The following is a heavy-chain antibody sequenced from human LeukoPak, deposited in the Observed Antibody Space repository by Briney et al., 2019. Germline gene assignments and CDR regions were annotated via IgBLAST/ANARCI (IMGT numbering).Heavy chain of an antibody. D-gene: IGHD2-2*01. Sequence: GESLNISCQASGYTFTNHWVAWVRQVPGKGLEWLGIVNPYDADTRYGPSFEGQVTISADKSINTAFLQWRSLKASDTAIYFCARGTGGYQYDYWGQGIRVIVSS. CDR1: GYTFTNHW. CDR3: ARGTGGYQYDY. CDR2: VNPYDADT. J-gene: IGHJ4*02. V-gene: IGHV5-51*01.